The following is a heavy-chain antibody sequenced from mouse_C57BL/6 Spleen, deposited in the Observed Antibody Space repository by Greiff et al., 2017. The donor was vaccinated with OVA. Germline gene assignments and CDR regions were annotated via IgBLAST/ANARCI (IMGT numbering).Heavy chain of an antibody. CDR3: ARKERSSSWGFAY. CDR1: GYSITSGYY. Sequence: EVKVEESGPGLVKPSQSLSLTCSVTGYSITSGYYWNWIRQFPGNKLEWMGYISYDGSNNYNPSLKNRISITRDTSKNQFFLKLNSVTTEDTATYYCARKERSSSWGFAYWGQGTLVTVSA. J-gene: IGHJ3*01. CDR2: ISYDGSN. V-gene: IGHV3-6*01. D-gene: IGHD1-1*01.